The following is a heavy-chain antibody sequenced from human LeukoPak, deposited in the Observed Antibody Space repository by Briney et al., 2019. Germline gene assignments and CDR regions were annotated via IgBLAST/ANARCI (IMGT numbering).Heavy chain of an antibody. CDR3: ARDGYCSSTSCGYYYGMDV. CDR1: GYTLTSYG. D-gene: IGHD2-2*03. Sequence: ASVKVSFKASGYTLTSYGISWVRQAPGQGREGMGWISAYNGNTNYAQKLQGRVTMTTDTSTSTAYMELRSLRSDDTAVYYCARDGYCSSTSCGYYYGMDVWGKGTTVTVSS. J-gene: IGHJ6*04. V-gene: IGHV1-18*04. CDR2: ISAYNGNT.